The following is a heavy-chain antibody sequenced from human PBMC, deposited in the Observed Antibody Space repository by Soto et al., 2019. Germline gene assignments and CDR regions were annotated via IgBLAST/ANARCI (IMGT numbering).Heavy chain of an antibody. CDR1: GFTVSTYG. Sequence: QVQLVESGGGVVQPGRSLRLSCAVSGFTVSTYGMHWVRQAPGKGLEWVAVISRDGGTKYYADSVKGRFTISRDNSRNKLFLEMNSLRGDDMGVYYCTGEVASGYWGQGTLVTVSS. D-gene: IGHD2-8*02. J-gene: IGHJ4*02. CDR2: ISRDGGTK. CDR3: TGEVASGY. V-gene: IGHV3-30*03.